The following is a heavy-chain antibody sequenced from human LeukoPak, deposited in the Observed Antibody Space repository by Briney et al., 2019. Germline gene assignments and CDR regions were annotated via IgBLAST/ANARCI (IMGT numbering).Heavy chain of an antibody. CDR1: GFTFSSYW. J-gene: IGHJ4*02. V-gene: IGHV3-7*01. D-gene: IGHD4-23*01. CDR2: IKQDGSEK. Sequence: GGSLRLSCVASGFTFSSYWMSWVRQAPGKGLEWVANIKQDGSEKSYVDSVKGRFTISRDNAKNSLYLQMNSLRAEDTAVYYCARGRWAVSKGYYFDYWGQGTLVTVSS. CDR3: ARGRWAVSKGYYFDY.